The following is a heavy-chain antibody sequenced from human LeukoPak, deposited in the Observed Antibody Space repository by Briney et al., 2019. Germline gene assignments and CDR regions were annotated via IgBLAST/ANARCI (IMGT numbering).Heavy chain of an antibody. J-gene: IGHJ6*03. V-gene: IGHV3-30*02. Sequence: QPGGSLRLSCAASGFTFSSYGMHWVRQAPGKGLEWVAFIRYDGSNKYYADSVKGRFTISRDNSKNTLYLQMNSLRAEDTAVYYCAKAPDYYGSGSYYKTRYYYYCMDVWGKGTTVTVSS. D-gene: IGHD3-10*01. CDR3: AKAPDYYGSGSYYKTRYYYYCMDV. CDR1: GFTFSSYG. CDR2: IRYDGSNK.